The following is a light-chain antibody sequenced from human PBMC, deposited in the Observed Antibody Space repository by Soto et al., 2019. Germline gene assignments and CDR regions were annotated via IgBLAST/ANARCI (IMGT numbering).Light chain of an antibody. Sequence: QSALTQPASVSGSPGQSITISCTGTSSDVGGYNYVSWYQQHPGKAPQLMIDEVSNRPSGVSNRFSGSKSGNTASLTISGLQAEDEADYYCSSYTSSSTPYVFGTGTKVTVL. CDR1: SSDVGGYNY. V-gene: IGLV2-14*01. J-gene: IGLJ1*01. CDR2: EVS. CDR3: SSYTSSSTPYV.